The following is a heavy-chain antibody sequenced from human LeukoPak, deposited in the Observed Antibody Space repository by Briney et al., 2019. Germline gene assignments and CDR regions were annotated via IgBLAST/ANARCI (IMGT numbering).Heavy chain of an antibody. CDR3: VRSAFHAGSGNYYDY. V-gene: IGHV3-74*03. CDR1: GFTFSNYW. CDR2: IDNAGSIT. D-gene: IGHD3-22*01. Sequence: GGSLRLSCAASGFTFSNYWIHWVRQAPGKGLVWVSRIDNAGSITTYADSVKSRFTISRDNAENTLYLQMNSLRVEDTAVYYCVRSAFHAGSGNYYDYWGRGTLVTVSS. J-gene: IGHJ4*02.